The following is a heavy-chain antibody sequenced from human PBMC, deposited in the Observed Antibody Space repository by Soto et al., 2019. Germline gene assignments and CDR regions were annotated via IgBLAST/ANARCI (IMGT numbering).Heavy chain of an antibody. V-gene: IGHV1-2*02. J-gene: IGHJ6*02. CDR3: DGRVTTNPYYYYGMDV. CDR1: GYTFNRYY. D-gene: IGHD2-21*02. Sequence: GASVKVSCKASGYTFNRYYMHWVRQAPGPGLEWMGWISPHTGGTTYAQKFQGRVTMTRDTSVSTAFMELSRLGSDDTAVYYCDGRVTTNPYYYYGMDVWGPGITVTVSS. CDR2: ISPHTGGT.